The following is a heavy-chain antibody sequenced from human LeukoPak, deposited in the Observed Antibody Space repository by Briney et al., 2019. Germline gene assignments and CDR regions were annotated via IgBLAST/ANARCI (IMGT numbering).Heavy chain of an antibody. CDR1: GFTFSSYE. CDR2: ITSSDSTT. V-gene: IGHV3-48*03. D-gene: IGHD6-13*01. CDR3: ARDKGDSSSWYTGHYYYYMDV. Sequence: GGSLRLSCVASGFTFSSYEMNWVRQAPGKGLEWLSYITSSDSTTHYADSVKGRFTISRDDAQNSLYLQMNSLRAEDTAVYYCARDKGDSSSWYTGHYYYYMDVWGKGTTVTISS. J-gene: IGHJ6*03.